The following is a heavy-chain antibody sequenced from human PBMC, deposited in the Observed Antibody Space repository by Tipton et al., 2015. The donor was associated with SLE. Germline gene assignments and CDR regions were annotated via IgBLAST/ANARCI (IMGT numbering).Heavy chain of an antibody. CDR2: INHSGST. CDR1: GGSFSGYY. Sequence: TLSLTCAVYGGSFSGYYWSWIRQPPGKGLEWIGEINHSGSTNYNPSLKSRVTISVDTSKNQFSLKLSSVTAADTAVYYCAEFSYYYDPPGFDYWGQGTLVTVSS. V-gene: IGHV4-34*01. CDR3: AEFSYYYDPPGFDY. D-gene: IGHD3-22*01. J-gene: IGHJ4*02.